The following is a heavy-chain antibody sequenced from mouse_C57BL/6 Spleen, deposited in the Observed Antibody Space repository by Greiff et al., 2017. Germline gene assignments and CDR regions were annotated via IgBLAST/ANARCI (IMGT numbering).Heavy chain of an antibody. D-gene: IGHD2-1*01. J-gene: IGHJ1*03. CDR3: ARTYGNYVGYFDV. CDR2: IYPRAGST. V-gene: IGHV1-78*01. CDR1: GYTFTDHT. Sequence: VQLQQSDAELVKPGASVKISCKVSGYTFTDHTIHWMKQRPEQGLAWIGYIYPRAGSTKYNEKFKGKATLTADKSSSTAYMQLNSLTSEDSAVYFCARTYGNYVGYFDVWGTGTTVTVSS.